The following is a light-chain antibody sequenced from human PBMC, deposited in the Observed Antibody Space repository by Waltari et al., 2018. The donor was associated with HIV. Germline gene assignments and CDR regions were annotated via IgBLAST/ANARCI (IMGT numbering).Light chain of an antibody. J-gene: IGKJ2*01. CDR3: QQYNTWPYT. Sequence: EIVMTQSPATLSVSPGERATLSCGASQTITNDLAWYQQKPGQAPTLLIYGASVRATSVPAKFSGSASATTFTLIIDSPQSGDAAIYYCQQYNTWPYTFGQGTILEI. CDR2: GAS. CDR1: QTITND. V-gene: IGKV3-15*01.